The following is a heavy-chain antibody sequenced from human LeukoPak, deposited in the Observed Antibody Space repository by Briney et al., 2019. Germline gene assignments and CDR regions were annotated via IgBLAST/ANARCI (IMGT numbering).Heavy chain of an antibody. CDR2: INSDGSSI. CDR1: GFTFSSHW. CDR3: VKDFIPHCSSTSCYPDFDY. V-gene: IGHV3-74*01. J-gene: IGHJ4*02. D-gene: IGHD2-2*01. Sequence: PGGSLRLSCAASGFTFSSHWMHWVRQAPGKGLVWVSRINSDGSSISYADSVKGRFTISRDNAKNTLYLQMNSLRAEDTAVYYCVKDFIPHCSSTSCYPDFDYWGQGTLVTVSS.